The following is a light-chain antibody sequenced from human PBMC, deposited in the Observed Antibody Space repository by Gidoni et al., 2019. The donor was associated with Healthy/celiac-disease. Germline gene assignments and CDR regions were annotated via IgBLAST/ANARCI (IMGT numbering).Light chain of an antibody. CDR3: QQSYSSPRT. J-gene: IGKJ1*01. Sequence: DIQMTQPPSSLAASVGNRITTTCRASQSNSSDLNWYQPKPGKAPTLLIYAASSLQSGFPSRFSGSGSGTDFTLTISSLQPEDFATYYCQQSYSSPRTFGQGTKVEIK. CDR2: AAS. CDR1: QSNSSD. V-gene: IGKV1-39*01.